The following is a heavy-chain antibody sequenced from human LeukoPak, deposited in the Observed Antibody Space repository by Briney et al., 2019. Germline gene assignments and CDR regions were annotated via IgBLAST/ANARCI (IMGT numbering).Heavy chain of an antibody. CDR3: AKDEPRGYSYGYANY. CDR1: GFIFSTYA. V-gene: IGHV3-30*18. CDR2: ISYDGSNK. D-gene: IGHD5-18*01. Sequence: GRSLRLSCAASGFIFSTYAMHWVRQAPGKGLEWVAVISYDGSNKYYADSVKGRFTISRDDSKNTLYLQMNSLRAEDTAVYYCAKDEPRGYSYGYANYWGQGTLVTVSS. J-gene: IGHJ4*02.